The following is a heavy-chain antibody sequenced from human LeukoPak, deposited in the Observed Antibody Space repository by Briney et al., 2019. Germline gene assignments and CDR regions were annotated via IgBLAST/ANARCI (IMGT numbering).Heavy chain of an antibody. CDR1: GYTLTELS. CDR2: FDPEDGET. V-gene: IGHV1-24*01. J-gene: IGHJ4*02. Sequence: ASVKVSCKVSGYTLTELSMHWVRQAPGKGLEWMGGFDPEDGETIYAQKFQGRVTMTEDTSTDTAYMELSSLRSEDTAVYYCATGGRSGWYFDYWGQGTLVTASS. CDR3: ATGGRSGWYFDY. D-gene: IGHD6-19*01.